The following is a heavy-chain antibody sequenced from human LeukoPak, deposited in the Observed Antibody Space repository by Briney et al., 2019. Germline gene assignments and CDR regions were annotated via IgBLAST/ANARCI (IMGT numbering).Heavy chain of an antibody. CDR3: ARGQGVTVIKVGKNWFDP. D-gene: IGHD3-22*01. V-gene: IGHV4-34*01. CDR1: GGSFSGYY. Sequence: KASETLSLTCGVYGGSFSGYYWNWIRQPPGKGLEWIGEINHSGDTNYIPSLKSRVTISVDTSKNQFSLKLNSVTAADTGVYYCARGQGVTVIKVGKNWFDPWSQGTQVIVSP. CDR2: INHSGDT. J-gene: IGHJ5*02.